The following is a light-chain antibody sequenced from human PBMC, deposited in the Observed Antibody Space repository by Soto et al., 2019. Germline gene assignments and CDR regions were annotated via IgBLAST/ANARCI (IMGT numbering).Light chain of an antibody. J-gene: IGKJ1*01. CDR3: QQYNSYSWT. Sequence: IQMSLSPSTLSASVGDRVTITCRASHSISSWLAWYQQKPGKAPKLLIYDASSLESGVPSRFSGSGSGTEFTLTISSLQPDDFATYYCQQYNSYSWTFGQGTKVDIK. CDR2: DAS. V-gene: IGKV1-5*01. CDR1: HSISSW.